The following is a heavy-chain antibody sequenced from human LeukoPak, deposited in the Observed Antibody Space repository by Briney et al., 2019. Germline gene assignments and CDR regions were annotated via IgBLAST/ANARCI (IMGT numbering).Heavy chain of an antibody. Sequence: PGGSLRLSCAASGFTFSSYAMSWVRQAPGKGLEWVSAISGSGGSTYYADSVKGRFTISRDNSKNTLYLQMNSLRAEDTAVYYCAKDAPYSSSWYRGDHFDYWGQGTLVTVSS. CDR1: GFTFSSYA. CDR2: ISGSGGST. CDR3: AKDAPYSSSWYRGDHFDY. V-gene: IGHV3-23*01. D-gene: IGHD6-13*01. J-gene: IGHJ4*02.